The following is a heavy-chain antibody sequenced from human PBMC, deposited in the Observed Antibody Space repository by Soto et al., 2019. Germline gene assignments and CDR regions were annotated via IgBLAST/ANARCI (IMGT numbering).Heavy chain of an antibody. CDR2: IWYDGSNK. CDR3: PSEGGGYWTS. D-gene: IGHD6-13*01. Sequence: QVQLVESGGGVVQPGRSLRLSCAASGFTFSSYGMHWVRQAPGKGLEWVAAIWYDGSNKYYADSVEGRFTISRDNSKNTLYVQMDGLSAEDTAGSYCPSEGGGYWTSWGQGTMVTVSS. J-gene: IGHJ4*02. V-gene: IGHV3-33*01. CDR1: GFTFSSYG.